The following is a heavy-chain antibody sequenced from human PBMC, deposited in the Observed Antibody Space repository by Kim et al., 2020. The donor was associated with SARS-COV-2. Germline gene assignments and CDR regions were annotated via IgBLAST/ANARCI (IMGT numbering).Heavy chain of an antibody. D-gene: IGHD3-22*01. Sequence: AASVKGRFTISRDKAKNSLSLQMNSLRDEEKAVYYCARDFYYYDSRGSDYWGQGTLVTVSS. CDR3: ARDFYYYDSRGSDY. J-gene: IGHJ4*02. V-gene: IGHV3-48*02.